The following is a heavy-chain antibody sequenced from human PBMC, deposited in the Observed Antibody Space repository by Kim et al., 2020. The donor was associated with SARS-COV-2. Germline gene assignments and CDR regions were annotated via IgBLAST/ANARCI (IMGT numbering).Heavy chain of an antibody. CDR3: ARDYKGSLDY. J-gene: IGHJ4*02. V-gene: IGHV3-7*03. CDR1: GFTFGTYW. D-gene: IGHD3-10*01. CDR2: IKQDESEK. Sequence: GGSLRLSCAASGFTFGTYWMAWVRQAPGKGPESVANIKQDESEKYYVDSVKGRFTISRDNAKNSLYLQMNSLRAEDTAMYYCARDYKGSLDYWGQGTLVTVSS.